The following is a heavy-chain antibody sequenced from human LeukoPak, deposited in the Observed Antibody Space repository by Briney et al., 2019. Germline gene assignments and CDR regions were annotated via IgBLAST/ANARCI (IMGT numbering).Heavy chain of an antibody. J-gene: IGHJ6*03. V-gene: IGHV3-7*03. CDR2: INQDQNEI. CDR1: GFTFSDYY. D-gene: IGHD2-8*01. Sequence: GGSLRLSCAASGFTFSDYYMSWIRQAPGKGLEWVASINQDQNEIHYVDSVRGRFTISRDNAKNSLYMQMNSLRAEDTALYYCARVPVMDFYYYSYMDVWGKGTTVTVSS. CDR3: ARVPVMDFYYYSYMDV.